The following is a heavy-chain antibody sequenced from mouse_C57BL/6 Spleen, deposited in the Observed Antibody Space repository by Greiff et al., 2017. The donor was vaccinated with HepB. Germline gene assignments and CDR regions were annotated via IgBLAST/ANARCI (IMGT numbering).Heavy chain of an antibody. Sequence: EVKLQESGPELVKPGASVKMSCKASGYTFTDYNMHWVKQSHGKSLEWIGYINPNNGGTSYNQKFKGKATLTVNKSSSTAYMELRSLTSEDSAVYYCAREGGLLLYFDYWGQGTTLTVSS. J-gene: IGHJ2*01. CDR3: AREGGLLLYFDY. D-gene: IGHD2-3*01. CDR2: INPNNGGT. V-gene: IGHV1-22*01. CDR1: GYTFTDYN.